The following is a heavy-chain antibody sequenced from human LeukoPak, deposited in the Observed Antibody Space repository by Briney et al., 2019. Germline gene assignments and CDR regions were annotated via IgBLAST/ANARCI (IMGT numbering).Heavy chain of an antibody. D-gene: IGHD5-18*01. CDR3: ARENTAMVTYYFDY. Sequence: GASVKVSCKASGYTFTSYYMHWVRQAPGQGLEWMGIINPSGGSASYAQKFQGRVTMTRDMSTSTVYMELSSLRSEDTALYYCARENTAMVTYYFDYWGQGTLVTVSS. CDR1: GYTFTSYY. CDR2: INPSGGSA. J-gene: IGHJ4*02. V-gene: IGHV1-46*01.